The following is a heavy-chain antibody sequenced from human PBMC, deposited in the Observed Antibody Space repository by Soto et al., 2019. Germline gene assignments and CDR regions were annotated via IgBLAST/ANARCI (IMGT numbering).Heavy chain of an antibody. CDR1: GFNFSNYA. CDR2: ISGNSGTT. V-gene: IGHV3-23*01. D-gene: IGHD3-3*01. CDR3: AKGRAITVLGVITPFDS. Sequence: EVQLLESGGDFKQPGGSLRLSCAGSGFNFSNYALNWVRQAPGKRLEWVSVISGNSGTTYYADSVKGRFTISRDNSKKTLYLQMNSLRADDTAVYYCAKGRAITVLGVITPFDSWGQGNLVTVSS. J-gene: IGHJ4*02.